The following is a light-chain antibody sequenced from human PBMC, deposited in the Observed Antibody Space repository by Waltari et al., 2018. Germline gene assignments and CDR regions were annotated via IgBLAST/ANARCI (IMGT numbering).Light chain of an antibody. J-gene: IGKJ4*01. CDR1: QSVGSY. CDR2: DAS. V-gene: IGKV3-11*01. CDR3: QQRRDWPIT. Sequence: EIVLTQSPATLSLSPGERATLSCRASQSVGSYLAWYQQKPGQAPRLLIYDASSRPTGIPARFSGSGSGTDVTLTINSLEPEDFGVYYCQQRRDWPITFGGGTKVEIK.